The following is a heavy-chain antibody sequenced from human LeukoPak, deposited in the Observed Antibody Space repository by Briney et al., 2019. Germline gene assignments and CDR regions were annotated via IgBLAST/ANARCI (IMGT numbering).Heavy chain of an antibody. CDR1: GDSISAGTYY. Sequence: SETLSLTCTVSGDSISAGTYYWGWIRQPPGKGLEWIGTIHYSGGTYYNPSLKSRVILSLDKSANQFSLNLSSVIAADTAVYYCARFSPRAMGNYLDFWGQGTLVTVSS. CDR2: IHYSGGT. J-gene: IGHJ4*02. CDR3: ARFSPRAMGNYLDF. V-gene: IGHV4-39*07. D-gene: IGHD7-27*01.